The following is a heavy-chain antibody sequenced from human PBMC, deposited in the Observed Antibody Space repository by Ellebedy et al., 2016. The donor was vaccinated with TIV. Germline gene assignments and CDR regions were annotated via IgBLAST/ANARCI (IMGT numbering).Heavy chain of an antibody. V-gene: IGHV4-39*07. Sequence: MPSETLSLTCSVSGVSISSSSDYWGWIRQPPGKGLEWIGSVYYSGRAYNNPSLKSRVTSSVDTSKNQFSLKLTSVTAADTAVYFCARDSDGDYTSFDLWGRGALVIVSS. CDR2: VYYSGRA. CDR1: GVSISSSSDY. CDR3: ARDSDGDYTSFDL. J-gene: IGHJ2*01. D-gene: IGHD4-17*01.